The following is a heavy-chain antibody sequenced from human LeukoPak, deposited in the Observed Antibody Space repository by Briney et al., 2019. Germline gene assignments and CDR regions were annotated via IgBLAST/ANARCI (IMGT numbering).Heavy chain of an antibody. CDR3: ARRVAARPLWYFDY. D-gene: IGHD6-6*01. CDR1: GYSISSGYY. J-gene: IGHJ4*02. Sequence: SETLSLTCVVSGYSISSGYYWGWIRQPPGKGLEWIGSIYHSGGTYYNPSLKSRVTISVDTSKNQFSLKLSSVTAADTAVYYCARRVAARPLWYFDYWGQGTLVTVSS. CDR2: IYHSGGT. V-gene: IGHV4-38-2*01.